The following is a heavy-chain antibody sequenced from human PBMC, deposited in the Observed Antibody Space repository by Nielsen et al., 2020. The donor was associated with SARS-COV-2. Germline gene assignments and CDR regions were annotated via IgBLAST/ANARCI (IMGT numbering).Heavy chain of an antibody. Sequence: GESLKISCAASGFTFSSYWMSWVRQAPGKGLEWVANIKQDGSEKYYVDSVKGRFTISRDNAKSSLYLQMNSLRPEDTAVYYCARGISTGRQSYFDYWGQGALVTVPS. J-gene: IGHJ4*02. D-gene: IGHD3-9*01. CDR1: GFTFSSYW. V-gene: IGHV3-7*01. CDR2: IKQDGSEK. CDR3: ARGISTGRQSYFDY.